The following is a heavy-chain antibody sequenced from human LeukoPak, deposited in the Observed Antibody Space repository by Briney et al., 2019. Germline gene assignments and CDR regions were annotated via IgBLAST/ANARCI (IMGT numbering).Heavy chain of an antibody. Sequence: PGGSLRLSCAASGFTVGSNYMSWVRQAPGKGLEWVSVIYSGGSTYYADSVKGRFTISRDNSKNTLYLQMNSLRAEDTAVYYCARGRGGDYGEYWFDPWGQGTLVTVSS. V-gene: IGHV3-53*01. D-gene: IGHD4-17*01. J-gene: IGHJ5*02. CDR2: IYSGGST. CDR1: GFTVGSNY. CDR3: ARGRGGDYGEYWFDP.